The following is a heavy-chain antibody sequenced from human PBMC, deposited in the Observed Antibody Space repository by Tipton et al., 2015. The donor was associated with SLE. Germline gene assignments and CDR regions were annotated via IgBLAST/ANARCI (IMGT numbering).Heavy chain of an antibody. Sequence: SLRLSCVASGFTFSYSSLNWVRQAPGQGLEWVSSISSSSDYIYYTDLVKGRFTISRDNAKRSLYLQMDSLRVGDTAVHYWAGGSGTYHGPFNYWGQGTLVTVSS. V-gene: IGHV3-21*01. CDR1: GFTFSYSS. CDR2: ISSSSDYI. D-gene: IGHD1-26*01. J-gene: IGHJ4*02. CDR3: AGGSGTYHGPFNY.